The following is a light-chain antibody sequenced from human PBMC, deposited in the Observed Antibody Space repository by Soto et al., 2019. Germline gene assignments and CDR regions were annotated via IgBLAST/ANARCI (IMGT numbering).Light chain of an antibody. V-gene: IGKV2-28*01. Sequence: DIVMTQSPLSLPVTPGEPASISCRSSQSLLHSNGYNYLDWYLQKPGQSPQVLIYWGSNRASGVTDRFSGSGSGTDFTLKISRVEAEDVGVYYCMQALQTTPTFGGGTKVEIK. J-gene: IGKJ4*01. CDR1: QSLLHSNGYNY. CDR2: WGS. CDR3: MQALQTTPT.